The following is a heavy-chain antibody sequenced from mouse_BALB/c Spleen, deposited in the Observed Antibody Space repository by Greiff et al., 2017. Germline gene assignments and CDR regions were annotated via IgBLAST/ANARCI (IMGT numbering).Heavy chain of an antibody. V-gene: IGHV5-17*02. CDR1: GFTFSSFG. Sequence: EVKLVESGGGLVQPGGSRKLSCAASGFTFSSFGMHWVRQAPEKGLEWVAYISSGSSTIYYADTVKGRFTISRDNPKNTLFLQMTSLRSEDTAMYYCARSRTARAPYAMDYWGQGTSVTVSA. CDR2: ISSGSSTI. D-gene: IGHD3-2*01. J-gene: IGHJ4*01. CDR3: ARSRTARAPYAMDY.